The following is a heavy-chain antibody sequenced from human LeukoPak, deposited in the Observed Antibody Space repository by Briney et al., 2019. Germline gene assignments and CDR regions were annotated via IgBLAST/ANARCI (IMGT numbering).Heavy chain of an antibody. V-gene: IGHV4-38-2*02. D-gene: IGHD2-15*01. CDR2: IYHSGST. J-gene: IGHJ4*02. CDR3: ARGNVVVVDPYYFDY. CDR1: GYSISSGYY. Sequence: SETLSLTCTVSGYSISSGYYWGWIRQPPGKGLEWIGSIYHSGSTYYNPSLKSRVTISVDTSKNQFSLKLSSVTAADTAVYYCARGNVVVVDPYYFDYWGQGTLVTVSS.